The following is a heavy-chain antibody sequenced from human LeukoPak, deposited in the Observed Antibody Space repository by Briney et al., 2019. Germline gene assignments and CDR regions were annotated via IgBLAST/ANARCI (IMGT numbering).Heavy chain of an antibody. D-gene: IGHD3-16*02. CDR2: ISYGGSNK. CDR1: GFTFSSYG. V-gene: IGHV3-30*18. Sequence: GRSLRLSCAASGFTFSSYGMHWVRQAPGKGLERVAVISYGGSNKYYADSVKGRFTISRDNSKNTLYLQMNSLRAEDTAVYYCAKDLRVWGSYRPDAFDIWGQGTMVTVSS. CDR3: AKDLRVWGSYRPDAFDI. J-gene: IGHJ3*02.